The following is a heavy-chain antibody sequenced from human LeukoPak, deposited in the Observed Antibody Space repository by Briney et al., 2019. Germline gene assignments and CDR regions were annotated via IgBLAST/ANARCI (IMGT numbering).Heavy chain of an antibody. D-gene: IGHD5-12*01. J-gene: IGHJ4*02. CDR2: IWYDGSNK. CDR1: GFTFDNYA. V-gene: IGHV3-33*08. CDR3: VRGLPVATEVVDY. Sequence: GGSLRLSCAASGFTFDNYAMHWARQAPGKGLEWMAFIWYDGSNKYYADSVKGRFTISRDNSKNTMYLEMNSLRAEDTAVYYCVRGLPVATEVVDYWGQGTLVTVSS.